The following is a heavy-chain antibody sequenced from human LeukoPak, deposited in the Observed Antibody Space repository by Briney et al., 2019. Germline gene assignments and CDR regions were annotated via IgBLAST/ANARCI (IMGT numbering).Heavy chain of an antibody. CDR3: ARDSCSGGSCYSR. V-gene: IGHV4-59*01. CDR1: GGSISSYY. J-gene: IGHJ4*02. D-gene: IGHD2-15*01. Sequence: SETLSLTCTVSGGSISSYYWSWIRQPPGKGLEWIGYIYYSGSTNYNPSLKSRVTISVDTSKNQFSLKLSPVTAADTAVYYCARDSCSGGSCYSRWGQGTLVTVSS. CDR2: IYYSGST.